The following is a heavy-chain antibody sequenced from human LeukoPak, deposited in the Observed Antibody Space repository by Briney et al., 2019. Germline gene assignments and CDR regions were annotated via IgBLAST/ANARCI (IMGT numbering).Heavy chain of an antibody. CDR3: AREQGYYDSSGYWVGAFDI. D-gene: IGHD3-22*01. J-gene: IGHJ3*02. CDR2: INTNTGNP. CDR1: GGTFSSYA. V-gene: IGHV7-4-1*02. Sequence: ASVKVSCKASGGTFSSYAISWVRQAPGQGLEWMGWINTNTGNPTYAQGFTGRFVFSLDTSVSTAYLQISSLKAEDTAVYYCAREQGYYDSSGYWVGAFDIWGQGTMVTVSS.